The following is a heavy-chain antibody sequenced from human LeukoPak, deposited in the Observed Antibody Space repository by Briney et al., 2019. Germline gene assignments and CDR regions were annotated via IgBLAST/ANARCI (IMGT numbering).Heavy chain of an antibody. J-gene: IGHJ5*02. CDR1: GGSISSSSYY. CDR3: ARHPSKISITMIVDWFDP. V-gene: IGHV4-39*01. D-gene: IGHD3-22*01. Sequence: PSETLSLTCTVSGGSISSSSYYWGWIRQPPGKGLEWIGSIYYSGSTYYNPSLKSRVTISVDTSKNQFSLKLSSVTAADTAVYYCARHPSKISITMIVDWFDPWGQGTLSPSPQ. CDR2: IYYSGST.